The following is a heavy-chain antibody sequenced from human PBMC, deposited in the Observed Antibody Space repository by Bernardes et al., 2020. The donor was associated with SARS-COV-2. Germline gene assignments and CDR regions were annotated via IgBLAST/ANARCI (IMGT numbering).Heavy chain of an antibody. J-gene: IGHJ4*02. Sequence: GDSLKISCTGSGYNFATYWIGWVRQMPGKGLEWMGVIYPHDSDTRYSPSLQGQVTISADKSISTAYLQWSSLKASDTAMYYCARPAYSFDYGYWGQGTLVTVSS. CDR1: GYNFATYW. CDR2: IYPHDSDT. D-gene: IGHD3-16*01. CDR3: ARPAYSFDYGY. V-gene: IGHV5-51*01.